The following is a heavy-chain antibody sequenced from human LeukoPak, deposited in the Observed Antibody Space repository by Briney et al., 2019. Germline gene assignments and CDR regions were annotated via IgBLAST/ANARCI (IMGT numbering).Heavy chain of an antibody. J-gene: IGHJ4*02. Sequence: SETLSLTCTVSGGSISSSSYYWGWLRQPPGKGLEWIGSIYYSGSTYYNPSLKSRVTISVDTSKNQFSLKLSSVTAADTAVYYCARGQEYDFWSGFHVDYWGQGTLVTVSS. CDR2: IYYSGST. V-gene: IGHV4-39*01. D-gene: IGHD3-3*01. CDR1: GGSISSSSYY. CDR3: ARGQEYDFWSGFHVDY.